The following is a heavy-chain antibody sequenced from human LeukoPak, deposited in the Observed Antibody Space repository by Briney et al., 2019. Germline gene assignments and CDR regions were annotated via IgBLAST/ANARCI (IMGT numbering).Heavy chain of an antibody. V-gene: IGHV3-7*01. CDR2: IRQDGNEF. D-gene: IGHD5-12*01. J-gene: IGHJ4*02. CDR3: AIRKSGNAIDY. CDR1: EFTFGNYW. Sequence: GGSLRLSCAASEFTFGNYWMSWVRQVPGKGPEWVANIRQDGNEFYYVDSVKGRFTISRDNARNSLYLQMNSLRVEDTAVYYCAIRKSGNAIDYWGQGTLVTVSS.